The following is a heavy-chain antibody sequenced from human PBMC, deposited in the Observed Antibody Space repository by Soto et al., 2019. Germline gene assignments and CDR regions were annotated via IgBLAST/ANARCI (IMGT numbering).Heavy chain of an antibody. CDR3: ARDYYGSGSQYNPLDF. CDR2: IWWDGSKK. V-gene: IGHV3-33*01. CDR1: GFNLITYG. D-gene: IGHD3-10*01. Sequence: GGSLRLSCATSGFNLITYGMHWVRQAPGKGLEWVAVIWWDGSKKYYADSVKGRFTISRDNSKNTLWLQMNSLSVEDTAVYYCARDYYGSGSQYNPLDFWGQGTLVTVSS. J-gene: IGHJ4*02.